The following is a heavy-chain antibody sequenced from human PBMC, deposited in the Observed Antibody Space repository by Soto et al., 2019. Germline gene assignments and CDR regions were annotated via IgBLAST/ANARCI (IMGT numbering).Heavy chain of an antibody. J-gene: IGHJ6*02. Sequence: QVQLQESGPGLVKPSETLSLTCTVSGGSISNYFWKWIRQPPGKGLEWIGNVYYSGSTSYNPSLRGRVTMSVDTSRSQFSLKLSSVTAADTAVYFCARDDNYGMDVWGQGTTVTVSS. CDR1: GGSISNYF. V-gene: IGHV4-59*01. CDR3: ARDDNYGMDV. CDR2: VYYSGST.